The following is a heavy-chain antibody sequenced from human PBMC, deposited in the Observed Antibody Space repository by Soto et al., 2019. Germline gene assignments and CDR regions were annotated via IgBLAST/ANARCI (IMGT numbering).Heavy chain of an antibody. J-gene: IGHJ4*02. Sequence: GGSLRLSCAASGFTFSSYWMHWVRQAPGKGLVWVSRINSDGSNTTYADSVKGRFTISRDNAKNTLYLQMNSLRAEDTAVYHCAREEYSSGWSFDYWGQGTLVTAPQ. CDR3: AREEYSSGWSFDY. CDR2: INSDGSNT. D-gene: IGHD6-19*01. V-gene: IGHV3-74*01. CDR1: GFTFSSYW.